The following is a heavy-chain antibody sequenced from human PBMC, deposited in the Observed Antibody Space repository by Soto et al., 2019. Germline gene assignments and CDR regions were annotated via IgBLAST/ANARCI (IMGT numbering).Heavy chain of an antibody. CDR1: GGSISSSSYY. Sequence: QLQLQESGPGLVKPSETLSLTCTVSGGSISSSSYYWGWIRQPPGKGLEWVGSIYYSGSTYYNPSLRSRVTISVDTSKSQFSLKLSSVSAADTAVYYCARHDVDDFWSCYSNLPYSYGMDVWGQGTTVTVS. CDR2: IYYSGST. V-gene: IGHV4-39*01. J-gene: IGHJ6*02. CDR3: ARHDVDDFWSCYSNLPYSYGMDV. D-gene: IGHD3-3*01.